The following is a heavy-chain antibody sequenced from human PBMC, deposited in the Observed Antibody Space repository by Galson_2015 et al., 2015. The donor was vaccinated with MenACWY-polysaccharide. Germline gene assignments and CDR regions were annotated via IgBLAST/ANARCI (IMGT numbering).Heavy chain of an antibody. J-gene: IGHJ2*01. CDR3: ARRSLGNWYFDL. Sequence: ETLSLTCTVSNGSITSYYWSWIRQPAGKGLEWIGRIHASGSTTYNPSFRGRVTMSVDMSKNQFSLGLTSVTAADTAVFYCARRSLGNWYFDLWGRGTLVTVSS. CDR1: NGSITSYY. V-gene: IGHV4-4*07. CDR2: IHASGST. D-gene: IGHD7-27*01.